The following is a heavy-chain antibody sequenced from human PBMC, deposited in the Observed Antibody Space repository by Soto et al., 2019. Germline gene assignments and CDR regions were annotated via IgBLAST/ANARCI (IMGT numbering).Heavy chain of an antibody. CDR2: TYSGGST. CDR3: ARGPHYSNLDY. D-gene: IGHD4-4*01. V-gene: IGHV3-53*01. CDR1: GFIVSSKY. Sequence: EVQLVESGGGLIQPGGSLRLSCAASGFIVSSKYISWVRQAPGKGLEWVSVTYSGGSTYYADSVKGRFIISRDNSKNTLYLQMNSLRAEDTAVYFCARGPHYSNLDYWGQGTLVTVSS. J-gene: IGHJ4*02.